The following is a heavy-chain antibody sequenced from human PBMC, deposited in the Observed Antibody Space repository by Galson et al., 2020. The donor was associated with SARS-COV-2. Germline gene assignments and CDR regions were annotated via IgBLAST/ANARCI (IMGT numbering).Heavy chain of an antibody. V-gene: IGHV1-69*02. J-gene: IGHJ4*02. CDR1: GGTYSTYT. CDR2: FIPILGIE. D-gene: IGHD3-22*01. CDR3: VRDQDSSGYYYDS. Sequence: SVKVSCKASGGTYSTYTISWVRQAPGQGLEWIGRFIPILGIENYAQQFQGRVTITVDKSTSTAYMELRSLRSEDTAVYYCVRDQDSSGYYYDSWGQGTLVTVSS.